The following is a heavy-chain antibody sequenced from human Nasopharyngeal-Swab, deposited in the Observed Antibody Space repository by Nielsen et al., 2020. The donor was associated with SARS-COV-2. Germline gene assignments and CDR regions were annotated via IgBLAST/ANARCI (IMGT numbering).Heavy chain of an antibody. CDR1: GFSFRGYG. CDR2: ISYDGSNK. CDR3: ARGTIFGVVKRGPWDYYGMDV. D-gene: IGHD3-3*01. Sequence: GESLKISCAASGFSFRGYGMHWVRQAPGKGLAWVAVISYDGSNKDYADSVKGRFTISRDNSKNTLYLQTNSLRADDTAVYYCARGTIFGVVKRGPWDYYGMDVWGQGTAVTVSS. J-gene: IGHJ6*02. V-gene: IGHV3-30*03.